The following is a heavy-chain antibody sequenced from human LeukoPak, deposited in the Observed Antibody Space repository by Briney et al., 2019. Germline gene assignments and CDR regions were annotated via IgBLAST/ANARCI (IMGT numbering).Heavy chain of an antibody. V-gene: IGHV4-61*02. D-gene: IGHD4-17*01. Sequence: PSETLSLTCTVSGGSISSGSYYWSWIRQPAGKGLEWIGRIYTSGSTNYNPSLKSRVTISVDTSKNQFSLKLSSVTAADTAVYYCARDDRYGDFHLVWGKGTTVTVCS. J-gene: IGHJ6*04. CDR1: GGSISSGSYY. CDR2: IYTSGST. CDR3: ARDDRYGDFHLV.